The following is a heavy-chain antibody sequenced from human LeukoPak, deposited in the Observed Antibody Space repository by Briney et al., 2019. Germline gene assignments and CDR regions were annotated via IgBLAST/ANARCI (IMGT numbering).Heavy chain of an antibody. Sequence: ASVKVSCKASGYTFTGYYMHWVRQAPGQGLEWMGWINPNSGGTNYAQKFQGRVTMTRDTSISTAYMELSRLRSDDTAVYYCARYDYGDSLGFDPWGQGTLVTVSS. J-gene: IGHJ5*02. CDR3: ARYDYGDSLGFDP. D-gene: IGHD4-17*01. CDR1: GYTFTGYY. CDR2: INPNSGGT. V-gene: IGHV1-2*02.